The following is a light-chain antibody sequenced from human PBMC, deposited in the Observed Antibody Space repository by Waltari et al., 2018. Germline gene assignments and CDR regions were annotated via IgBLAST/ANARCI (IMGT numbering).Light chain of an antibody. CDR2: EVS. Sequence: SPGQSVTISCTGTSSDVGDYNYVSWYQQHPGKAPKLMIYEVSQRPSGVPDRFSGSKSGNTASLTVSGLQAEDEADYYCSSYAGSNNRVFGGGTKLTVL. V-gene: IGLV2-8*01. CDR1: SSDVGDYNY. CDR3: SSYAGSNNRV. J-gene: IGLJ3*02.